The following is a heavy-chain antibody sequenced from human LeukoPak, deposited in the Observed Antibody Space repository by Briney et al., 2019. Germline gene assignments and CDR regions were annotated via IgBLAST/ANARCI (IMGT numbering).Heavy chain of an antibody. V-gene: IGHV1-69*01. J-gene: IGHJ4*02. D-gene: IGHD6-19*01. CDR1: GGTFSSYA. Sequence: GSSVKVSCKASGGTFSSYAISWVRQAPGQGLEWMGGIIPIFGTANYALKFQGRVTITADESTSTAYMELSSLRSEDTAVYYCARNGYSSGWDFDYWGQGTLVTVSS. CDR3: ARNGYSSGWDFDY. CDR2: IIPIFGTA.